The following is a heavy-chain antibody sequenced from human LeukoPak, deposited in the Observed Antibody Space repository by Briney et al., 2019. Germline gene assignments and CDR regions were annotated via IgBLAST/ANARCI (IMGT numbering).Heavy chain of an antibody. J-gene: IGHJ6*03. Sequence: PGGSLRLSCAASGFTFSSYWMSWVRQAPGKGLEWVANIKQDGSEKYYVDSVKGRFTISRDNAKNSLYLQMNSLRAEDTAVYYCARGWEQQPPYYYYYMDVWGKGTTVTVSS. CDR2: IKQDGSEK. D-gene: IGHD6-13*01. CDR1: GFTFSSYW. V-gene: IGHV3-7*01. CDR3: ARGWEQQPPYYYYYMDV.